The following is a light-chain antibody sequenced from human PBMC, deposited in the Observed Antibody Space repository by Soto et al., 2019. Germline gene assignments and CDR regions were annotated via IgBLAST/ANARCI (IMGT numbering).Light chain of an antibody. CDR1: QSISSH. CDR2: GAS. CDR3: QHSNNAPYA. V-gene: IGKV1-39*01. Sequence: DIQMTQSPSSLSASVGDRVTITCRASQSISSHLNWYQQKPGKSPELLIYGASNLQSGVPARFSGSGSGTDFTLTISTLQFVDCATYYCQHSNNAPYAFGQGTKLEIK. J-gene: IGKJ2*01.